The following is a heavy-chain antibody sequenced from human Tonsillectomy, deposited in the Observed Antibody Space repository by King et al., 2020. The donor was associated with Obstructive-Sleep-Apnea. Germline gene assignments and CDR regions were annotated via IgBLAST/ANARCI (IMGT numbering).Heavy chain of an antibody. CDR2: IDPSDAYT. J-gene: IGHJ4*02. CDR1: GYSFTSYW. CDR3: ARARIAAAGTDY. D-gene: IGHD6-13*01. Sequence: QLVQSGAEVKKPGESLRISCKGSGYSFTSYWISWVRQMPGKGLEWMGRIDPSDAYTNYSRSSQGHVTISADKSISTAYLQWSSLKASDTAMYYCARARIAAAGTDYWGQGTLVTVSS. V-gene: IGHV5-10-1*01.